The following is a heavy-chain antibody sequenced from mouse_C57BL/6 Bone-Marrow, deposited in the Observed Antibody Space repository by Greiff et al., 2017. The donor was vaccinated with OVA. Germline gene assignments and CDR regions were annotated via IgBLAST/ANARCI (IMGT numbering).Heavy chain of an antibody. D-gene: IGHD2-4*01. CDR2: ISSGSSTI. J-gene: IGHJ3*01. CDR3: ARGGLRQAWFAY. Sequence: EVKLMESGGGLVKPGGSLKLSCAASGFTFSDYGMHWVRQAPEKGLEWVAYISSGSSTIYYADTVKGRFTISRDNAKNTLFLQMTSLRSEDTAMYYCARGGLRQAWFAYWGQGTLVTVSA. CDR1: GFTFSDYG. V-gene: IGHV5-17*01.